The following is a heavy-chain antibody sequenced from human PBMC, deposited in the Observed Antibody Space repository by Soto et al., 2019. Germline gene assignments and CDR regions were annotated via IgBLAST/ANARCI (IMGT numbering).Heavy chain of an antibody. CDR1: GFTFSSYA. V-gene: IGHV3-23*01. D-gene: IGHD2-2*01. CDR3: ARSKYCSSTSCYAFSILDY. Sequence: GGSLRLSCAASGFTFSSYAMSWVRQAPGKGLEWVSAISGSGGSTYYADSVKGRFTISRDNSKNTLYLQMNSLRAEDTAVYYCARSKYCSSTSCYAFSILDYLGQGTLVTGSS. J-gene: IGHJ4*02. CDR2: ISGSGGST.